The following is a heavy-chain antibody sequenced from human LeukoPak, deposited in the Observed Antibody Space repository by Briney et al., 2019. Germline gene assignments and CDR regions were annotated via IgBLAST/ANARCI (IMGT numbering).Heavy chain of an antibody. V-gene: IGHV1-24*01. D-gene: IGHD5-24*01. CDR1: GYTLTELS. CDR3: ARDNSVRDEAWWFNP. Sequence: ASVKVSCKVSGYTLTELSMHWVRQAPGKGLEWMGGFDPEDGETIYAQKFQGRVTMTRDMSTSTDYLELSSLRSEDTAVYYCARDNSVRDEAWWFNPWGQGTLVTVSS. CDR2: FDPEDGET. J-gene: IGHJ5*02.